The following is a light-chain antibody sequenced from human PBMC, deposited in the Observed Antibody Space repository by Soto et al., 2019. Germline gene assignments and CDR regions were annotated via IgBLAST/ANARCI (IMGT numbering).Light chain of an antibody. CDR1: SSNIGAGYD. CDR3: QSYDSSLSAYV. Sequence: QSVLTQPPSVSGAPGQKVTISCTGSSSNIGAGYDVYWYHQHPGTAPKLLIHGNSNRPSGVPDRFSGSKSGNSASLAITGLQAEDEDDYFCQSYDSSLSAYVFGTGTKVTVL. V-gene: IGLV1-40*01. CDR2: GNS. J-gene: IGLJ1*01.